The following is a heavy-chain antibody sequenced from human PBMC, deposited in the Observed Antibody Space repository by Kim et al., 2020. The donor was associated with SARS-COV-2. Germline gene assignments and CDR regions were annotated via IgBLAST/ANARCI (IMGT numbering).Heavy chain of an antibody. CDR3: ARSAPDSTGYFDY. J-gene: IGHJ4*02. Sequence: YYADSVNGRFTISRDNSENTLYLQVGSLRTEDMAVYFCARSAPDSTGYFDYWGQGTLVTVSS. D-gene: IGHD3-22*01. V-gene: IGHV3-64*02.